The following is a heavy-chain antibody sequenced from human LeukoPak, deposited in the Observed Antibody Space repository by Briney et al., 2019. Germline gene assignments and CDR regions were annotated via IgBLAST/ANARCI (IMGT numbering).Heavy chain of an antibody. J-gene: IGHJ4*02. V-gene: IGHV3-48*03. CDR3: ARPSPAHDY. CDR1: GFTVSSNY. Sequence: GGSLRLSCAASGFTVSSNYMNWVRQAPGKGLEWVSDISSSGSTIYYTDSVKGRFTISRDNAKNSLYLQMNSLRAEDTAVYYCARPSPAHDYWGQGTLVTVSS. CDR2: ISSSGSTI.